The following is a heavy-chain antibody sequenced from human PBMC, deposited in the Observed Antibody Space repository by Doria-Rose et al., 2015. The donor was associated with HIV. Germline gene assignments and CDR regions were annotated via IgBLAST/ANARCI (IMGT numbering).Heavy chain of an antibody. CDR2: ISSTSAYI. CDR1: GFTFSSHR. V-gene: IGHV3-21*01. CDR3: ATGVTLDY. Sequence: VQQVQSGGGLVRPGGSLRLSCATSGFTFSSHRINWVRPAPGKGLEWVSSISSTSAYINYADSVRGRFTISRDNARNSLYLQMDSLRAEDTAIYYCATGVTLDYWGQGTLVTVSS. D-gene: IGHD3-10*01. J-gene: IGHJ4*02.